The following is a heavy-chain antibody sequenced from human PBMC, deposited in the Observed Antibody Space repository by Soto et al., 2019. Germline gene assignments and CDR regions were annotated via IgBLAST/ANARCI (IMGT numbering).Heavy chain of an antibody. CDR3: AKDLCAYSSGSCYFGN. J-gene: IGHJ4*02. V-gene: IGHV3-23*01. Sequence: GGSLRLSCAASGFTFSNYVMSWVRQAPGKGLEWVSTISGSGTSTYYSDSVKGRFTISRDNSKNTLYLQMNSLRAEDTAVYYCAKDLCAYSSGSCYFGNWGQGTLVTVSS. CDR1: GFTFSNYV. CDR2: ISGSGTST. D-gene: IGHD6-19*01.